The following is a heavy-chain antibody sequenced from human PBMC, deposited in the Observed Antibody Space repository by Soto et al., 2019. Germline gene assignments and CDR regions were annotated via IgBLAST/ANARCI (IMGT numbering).Heavy chain of an antibody. D-gene: IGHD1-1*01. CDR2: ISGSGGST. CDR3: AKDLSPRLELIPDDALG. Sequence: GGSLRLSCAASGFTFSSYAMSWVRQAPGKGLEWVSAISGSGGSTYYADSVKGRFTISRDNSKNTLYLQMNSLRAEDTAVYYCAKDLSPRLELIPDDALGWGQGTLVTVSS. J-gene: IGHJ4*02. CDR1: GFTFSSYA. V-gene: IGHV3-23*01.